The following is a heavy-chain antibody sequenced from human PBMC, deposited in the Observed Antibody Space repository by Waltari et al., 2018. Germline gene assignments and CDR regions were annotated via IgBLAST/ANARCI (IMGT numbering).Heavy chain of an antibody. CDR1: ATIFTNFA. J-gene: IGHJ4*02. CDR2: ITVSDDT. V-gene: IGHV3-23*01. D-gene: IGHD1-20*01. Sequence: EVQLLESGGGWVQPGGSMRLLRAAAATIFTNFAINWVRLAPGTGLDWVAAITVSDDTFYADSVMGRFTVSRDTSKNTVYLQMNGLRAEDTAIYYCAKPFYNWDDPLHSWGQGTLVAVSS. CDR3: AKPFYNWDDPLHS.